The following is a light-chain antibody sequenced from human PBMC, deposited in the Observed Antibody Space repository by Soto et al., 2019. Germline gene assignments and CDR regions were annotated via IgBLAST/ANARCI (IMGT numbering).Light chain of an antibody. V-gene: IGLV1-36*01. CDR3: AAWDDSLNAHV. J-gene: IGLJ1*01. Sequence: QSVLTQPPSVSGAPTQRVTISCSGSSSNIGKNGVNWYQEVPGKAPKLLIYFDTLLPSGISGRFSGSKSGTSASLAITGLQSDDEARYYCAAWDDSLNAHVFGAGTKLTGL. CDR1: SSNIGKNG. CDR2: FDT.